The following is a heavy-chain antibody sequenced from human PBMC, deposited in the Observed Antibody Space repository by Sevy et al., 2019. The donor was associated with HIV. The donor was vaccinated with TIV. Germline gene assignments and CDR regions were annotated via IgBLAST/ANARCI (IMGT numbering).Heavy chain of an antibody. Sequence: GGSLRISCAASGFAFSTHAMHWVRQAPGKGLEWVAVISYEGTETFYAASVEGRFTISRDNSKNMLSLQINSLKPEDTDVYYCARDGGYSIKWYPLYRGHGTLVTVSS. CDR2: ISYEGTET. D-gene: IGHD1-26*01. CDR1: GFAFSTHA. CDR3: ARDGGYSIKWYPLY. J-gene: IGHJ4*01. V-gene: IGHV3-30-3*01.